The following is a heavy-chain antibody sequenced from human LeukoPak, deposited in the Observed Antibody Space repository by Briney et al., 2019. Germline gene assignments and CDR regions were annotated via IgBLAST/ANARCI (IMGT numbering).Heavy chain of an antibody. CDR1: GGSISSSSYS. CDR2: IYYSGTT. Sequence: SETLSLTCTVSGGSISSSSYSWGWIRQPPGKGLEWIGSIYYSGTTYYNPSLKSRVTISVDTSKIQFSLKLSSVAATDTAVYFCARLRFDFWSGYTHPYFDYWGQGTLVTVST. V-gene: IGHV4-39*01. CDR3: ARLRFDFWSGYTHPYFDY. D-gene: IGHD3-3*01. J-gene: IGHJ4*02.